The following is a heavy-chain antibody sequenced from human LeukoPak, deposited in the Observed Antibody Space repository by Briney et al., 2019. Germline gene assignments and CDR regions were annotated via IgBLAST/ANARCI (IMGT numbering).Heavy chain of an antibody. Sequence: GGSLRLSCAASGFTFSSYEMNWVRQAPGKGLEWVSYISSSGSTIDYADSVKGRFTISRDNAKNSLSLQMNSLSAEDTAVYYCARENYDSSGSDGPFDYWGQGTLVTVSS. D-gene: IGHD3-22*01. CDR3: ARENYDSSGSDGPFDY. CDR2: ISSSGSTI. CDR1: GFTFSSYE. V-gene: IGHV3-48*03. J-gene: IGHJ4*02.